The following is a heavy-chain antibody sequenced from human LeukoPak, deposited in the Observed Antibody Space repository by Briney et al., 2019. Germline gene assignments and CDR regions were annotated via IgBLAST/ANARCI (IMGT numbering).Heavy chain of an antibody. V-gene: IGHV4-30-2*01. CDR3: ARGAVGWFDP. CDR1: GGSISSGGYS. J-gene: IGHJ5*02. Sequence: SQTLSLTCAVSGGSISSGGYSWSWIRQPPGKGLEWIGYIYHSGSTNYNPSLKSRVTISVDTSKNQFSLKLSSVTAADTAVYYCARGAVGWFDPWGQGTLVTVSS. CDR2: IYHSGST.